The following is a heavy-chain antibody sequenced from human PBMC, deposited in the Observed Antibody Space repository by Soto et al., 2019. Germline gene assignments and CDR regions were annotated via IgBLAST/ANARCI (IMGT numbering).Heavy chain of an antibody. CDR1: GASINSGGYY. CDR2: IYFSGST. V-gene: IGHV4-31*03. CDR3: ASGNEWEVLLAY. Sequence: QVQLQESGPGLVKPSQTLSLTCTVSGASINSGGYYWSWIRQLPGKGLEWIGYIYFSGSTYYNPSLESRVTISLDTSQNQFSLKLSSVTAADTAVYSCASGNEWEVLLAYWGQGTLVTVSS. D-gene: IGHD1-26*01. J-gene: IGHJ4*02.